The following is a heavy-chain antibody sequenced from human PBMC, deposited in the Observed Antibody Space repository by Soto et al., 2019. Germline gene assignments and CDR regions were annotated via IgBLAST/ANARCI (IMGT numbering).Heavy chain of an antibody. CDR1: GGSFNNYC. J-gene: IGHJ5*02. Sequence: QVRLQQWGAGLVRPSETLSLTCAVYGGSFNNYCWRWIRQPPGKGLEWIGEVCPGGRTNYSPTLKREVRIAVEGSQTKFSLRLTSVTVADTAVYYCARGDYGPYDAYNWFDPWGQGNLVIVAS. CDR2: VCPGGRT. D-gene: IGHD3-10*01. V-gene: IGHV4-34*02. CDR3: ARGDYGPYDAYNWFDP.